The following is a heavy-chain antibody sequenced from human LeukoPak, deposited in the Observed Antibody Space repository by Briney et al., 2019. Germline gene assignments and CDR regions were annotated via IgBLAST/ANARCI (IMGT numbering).Heavy chain of an antibody. CDR1: EFTFSGSV. D-gene: IGHD2-2*01. Sequence: GGSLKLSCAASEFTFSGSVMHWVRQAAGKGLEWVGRIRSKRNNYATAYAASVKGRFTISRDDSKNTVYLHMDSLKTEDTALYYCSRLEDTSPIEVALDIWGQGTVVTVSS. CDR3: SRLEDTSPIEVALDI. J-gene: IGHJ3*02. CDR2: IRSKRNNYAT. V-gene: IGHV3-73*01.